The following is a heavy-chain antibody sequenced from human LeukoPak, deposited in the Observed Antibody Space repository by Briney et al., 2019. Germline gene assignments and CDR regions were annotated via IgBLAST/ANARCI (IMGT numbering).Heavy chain of an antibody. D-gene: IGHD3-9*01. CDR3: ARDGGVYDILTGYYH. CDR2: ISAYNGNT. J-gene: IGHJ5*02. V-gene: IGHV1-18*04. Sequence: ASVKVSCKASGYTFTGYYMHWVRQAPGQGLEWMGWISAYNGNTNYAQKLQGRVTMTTDTSTSTAYMELRSLRSDDTAVYYCARDGGVYDILTGYYHWGQGTLVTVSS. CDR1: GYTFTGYY.